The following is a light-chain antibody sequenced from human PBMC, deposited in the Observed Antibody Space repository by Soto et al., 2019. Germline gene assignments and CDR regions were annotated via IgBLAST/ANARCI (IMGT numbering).Light chain of an antibody. Sequence: QSVLTQPPSVSGAPVQRVTISCTGSSSNIGAGYDVHWYQQLPGTAPNLLIYGNSNRPSGVPDRFSGSKSGTSASLAITGLHAEDEADYYCQSYDSSLSGSQVFGTGTKVTV. V-gene: IGLV1-40*01. CDR1: SSNIGAGYD. J-gene: IGLJ1*01. CDR2: GNS. CDR3: QSYDSSLSGSQV.